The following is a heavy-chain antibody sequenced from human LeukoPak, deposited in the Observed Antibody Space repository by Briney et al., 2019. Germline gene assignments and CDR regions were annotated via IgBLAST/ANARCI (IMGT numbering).Heavy chain of an antibody. D-gene: IGHD3-22*01. V-gene: IGHV1-24*01. Sequence: ASVKVSCKVSGYTLTELSMHWVRQAPGKGLEWMGGFDPEDGETIYAQKFQGRVTMTEDTSTDTAYMELSSLRSEDTAVYYCARASPSSGYYHGLDAFDIWGQGTMVTVSS. CDR1: GYTLTELS. CDR3: ARASPSSGYYHGLDAFDI. J-gene: IGHJ3*02. CDR2: FDPEDGET.